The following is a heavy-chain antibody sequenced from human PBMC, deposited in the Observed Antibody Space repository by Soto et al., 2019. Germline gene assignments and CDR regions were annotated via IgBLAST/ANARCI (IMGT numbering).Heavy chain of an antibody. D-gene: IGHD2-2*01. CDR2: IGTAGDT. V-gene: IGHV3-13*01. Sequence: GGSLRLSCAASGFTSSSYDMHWVRQATGKGLEWVSAIGTAGDTYYPGSVKGRFTISRENAKNSLYLQMNSLRAGDTAVYYCAREKYCSSTSCYYGMDVWGQGTTVTVSS. J-gene: IGHJ6*02. CDR3: AREKYCSSTSCYYGMDV. CDR1: GFTSSSYD.